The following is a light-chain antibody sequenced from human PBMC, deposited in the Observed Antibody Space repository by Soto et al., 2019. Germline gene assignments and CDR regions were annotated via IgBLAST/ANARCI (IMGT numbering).Light chain of an antibody. V-gene: IGLV3-21*02. Sequence: SYELTQPPSVSVAPGQTARITCEGNDIGSKSVQWYQLKPGQAPVLVVYDDSARPSGVPERLSGSNSGNTATLTISRVEAGDEADFFCQVWDSSSEHYVFGTGTRSPS. CDR1: DIGSKS. CDR3: QVWDSSSEHYV. J-gene: IGLJ1*01. CDR2: DDS.